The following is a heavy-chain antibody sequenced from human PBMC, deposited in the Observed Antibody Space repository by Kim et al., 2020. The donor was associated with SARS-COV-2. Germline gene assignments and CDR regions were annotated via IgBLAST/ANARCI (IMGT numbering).Heavy chain of an antibody. CDR2: INTNTGNP. CDR3: ARASGMVTRYYYYGMDV. CDR1: GYTFTSYA. Sequence: ASVKVSCKASGYTFTSYAMNWVRQAPGQGLEWMGWINTNTGNPTYAQGFTGRFVFSLDTSVSTAYLQISSLKAEDTAVYYCARASGMVTRYYYYGMDVWGQGTTVTVSS. V-gene: IGHV7-4-1*02. J-gene: IGHJ6*02. D-gene: IGHD5-18*01.